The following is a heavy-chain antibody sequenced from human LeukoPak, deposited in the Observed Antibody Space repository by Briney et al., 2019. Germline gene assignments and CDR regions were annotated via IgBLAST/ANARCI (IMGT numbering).Heavy chain of an antibody. CDR2: SYSGGNA. J-gene: IGHJ3*01. CDR1: GASTSAYY. CDR3: AHSKRGGGYYINAFAV. Sequence: SETLSLTCTVSGASTSAYYWSWIRQPPGKAPEWIGYSYSGGNANYNTSLKSRVTISIDTSENQFSLRLTSVTAADAAVYFCAHSKRGGGYYINAFAVWGQGTLVTISS. D-gene: IGHD1-26*01. V-gene: IGHV4-59*01.